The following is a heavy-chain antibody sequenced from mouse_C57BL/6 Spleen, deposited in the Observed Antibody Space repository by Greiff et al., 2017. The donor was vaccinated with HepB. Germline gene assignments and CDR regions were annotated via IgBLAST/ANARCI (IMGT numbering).Heavy chain of an antibody. V-gene: IGHV1-55*01. J-gene: IGHJ2*01. CDR3: ARYEHVGDYGGY. CDR1: GYTFTSYW. Sequence: VQLQQPGAELVKPGASVKMSCKASGYTFTSYWITWVKQRPGQGLEWIGDIYPGSGSTNYNEKFKSKATLTVDTSSSTAYMQLSSLTSEDSAVYYCARYEHVGDYGGYWGQGTTLTVSS. D-gene: IGHD2-4*01. CDR2: IYPGSGST.